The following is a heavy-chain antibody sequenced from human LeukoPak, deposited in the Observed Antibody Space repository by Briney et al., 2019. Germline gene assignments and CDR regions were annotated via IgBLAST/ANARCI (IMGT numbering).Heavy chain of an antibody. CDR2: IIPIFGTA. J-gene: IGHJ5*02. Sequence: SAKVSCKASGGTFSSYAISWVRQAPGQGLEWMGGIIPIFGTANYAQKFQGRVTITADESTSTAYMELSSLRSEDTAVYYCARAARRDGYNHLFDPWGQGTLVTVSS. D-gene: IGHD5-24*01. CDR3: ARAARRDGYNHLFDP. V-gene: IGHV1-69*01. CDR1: GGTFSSYA.